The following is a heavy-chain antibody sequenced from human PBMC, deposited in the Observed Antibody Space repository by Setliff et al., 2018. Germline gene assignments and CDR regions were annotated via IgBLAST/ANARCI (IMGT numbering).Heavy chain of an antibody. V-gene: IGHV4-34*01. CDR3: AREKADYSDSGGYHGGFYFDS. CDR2: INHRGST. J-gene: IGHJ4*02. Sequence: SETLSLTCGASGGSFSDYYWSWIRQTPGKGLEWIGSINHRGSTNYNPSLKSRVTISIDKSNNQFSLKLTSMTAADTAVYYCAREKADYSDSGGYHGGFYFDSWGQGALVTVSS. CDR1: GGSFSDYY. D-gene: IGHD3-22*01.